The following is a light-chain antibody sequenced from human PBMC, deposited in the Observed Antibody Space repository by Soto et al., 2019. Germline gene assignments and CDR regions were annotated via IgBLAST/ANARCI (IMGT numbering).Light chain of an antibody. CDR3: FSYAGSSTFYV. J-gene: IGLJ1*01. V-gene: IGLV2-23*02. CDR2: EVS. Sequence: QSALTQPASVSGSPGQSITISCTGTSSDVGSYNLVSWYQQHPGKAPKLMIYEVSKRPSWVSNRFSGSKSGNTASLTISGLQAEDEADYYCFSYAGSSTFYVFGTGTKLTVL. CDR1: SSDVGSYNL.